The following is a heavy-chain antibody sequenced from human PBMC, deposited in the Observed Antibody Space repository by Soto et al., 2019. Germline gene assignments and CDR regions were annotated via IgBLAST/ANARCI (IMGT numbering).Heavy chain of an antibody. CDR2: IYYSGST. CDR3: GRFLGDSNFDC. Sequence: SETLSLTCTVSGGSISSYYWSWIRQPPGKGLEWIGYIYYSGSTNYNPSLKSRVTISVDTSKNQFSLKLSSVTAPATAVYYCGRFLGDSNFDCWRQGPLGTVGS. CDR1: GGSISSYY. D-gene: IGHD2-15*01. V-gene: IGHV4-59*08. J-gene: IGHJ4*02.